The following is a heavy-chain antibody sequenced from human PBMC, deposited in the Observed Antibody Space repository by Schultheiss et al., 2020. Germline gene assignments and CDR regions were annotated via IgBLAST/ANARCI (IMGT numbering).Heavy chain of an antibody. D-gene: IGHD3-16*01. Sequence: LRLSCTVSGGSISSGDYYWSWIRQPPGKGLEWIGYIYYSGSTYYNPSLKSRVTISVDTSKNQFSLKLSSVTAADTAVYYCARDFGGGMDVWGQGTTVTVSS. V-gene: IGHV4-30-4*01. CDR1: GGSISSGDYY. J-gene: IGHJ6*02. CDR2: IYYSGST. CDR3: ARDFGGGMDV.